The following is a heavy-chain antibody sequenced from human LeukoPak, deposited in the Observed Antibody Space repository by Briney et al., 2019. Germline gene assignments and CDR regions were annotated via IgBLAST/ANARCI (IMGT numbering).Heavy chain of an antibody. Sequence: GASVKVSCKASGYTFTSYGISWVRQAPGQGLEWMGWISAYNGNTNYAQKLQGRVTMTTDTSTSTAYMELRSLRSDDTAVYYCARDQASYCGGDCLPGYWGQGTLVTVSS. D-gene: IGHD2-21*02. CDR1: GYTFTSYG. V-gene: IGHV1-18*01. CDR2: ISAYNGNT. J-gene: IGHJ4*02. CDR3: ARDQASYCGGDCLPGY.